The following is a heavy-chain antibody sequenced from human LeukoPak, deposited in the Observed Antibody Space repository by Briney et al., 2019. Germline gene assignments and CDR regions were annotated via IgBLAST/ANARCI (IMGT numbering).Heavy chain of an antibody. CDR1: GYTSTGYY. Sequence: GASVKVSCKASGYTSTGYYMQWVRQAPGQGLEWMGWISAYNGNTNYAQKLQDRVTMTTDTSTSTAYMELRSLRSDDTAVYYCARFSLYFSSSWHYYFDYWAQGTLVTVSS. D-gene: IGHD6-13*01. J-gene: IGHJ4*02. CDR2: ISAYNGNT. V-gene: IGHV1-18*04. CDR3: ARFSLYFSSSWHYYFDY.